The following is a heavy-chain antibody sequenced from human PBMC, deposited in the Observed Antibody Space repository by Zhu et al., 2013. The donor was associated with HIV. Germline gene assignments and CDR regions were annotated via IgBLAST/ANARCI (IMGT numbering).Heavy chain of an antibody. CDR1: GYPFTNYG. CDR2: INPNSGGT. CDR3: AGPLNDFWSGLGY. D-gene: IGHD3-3*01. V-gene: IGHV1-2*02. J-gene: IGHJ4*02. Sequence: QVQLVQSGAEVKKPGASVKVSCKASGYPFTNYGITWVRQAPGQGLEWMGWINPNSGGTNYPQKFHGRVTMTRDTSITTAYLEVSRLRSDDTAVYYCAGPLNDFWSGLGYWGQGTLVTVSS.